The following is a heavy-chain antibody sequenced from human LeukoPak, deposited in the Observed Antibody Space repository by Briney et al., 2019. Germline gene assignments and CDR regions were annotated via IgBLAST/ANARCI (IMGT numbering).Heavy chain of an antibody. Sequence: SETLSLTCTVSGGSISSSSYYWGWIRQPPGKGLEWIGSIYYSGSTYYNPSLKSRVTISVDTSKNQFSLKLSSVTAADTAVYYCARSGQEAFDGPNWFDPWGQGTLVTVSS. D-gene: IGHD5-24*01. J-gene: IGHJ5*02. CDR1: GGSISSSSYY. V-gene: IGHV4-39*07. CDR3: ARSGQEAFDGPNWFDP. CDR2: IYYSGST.